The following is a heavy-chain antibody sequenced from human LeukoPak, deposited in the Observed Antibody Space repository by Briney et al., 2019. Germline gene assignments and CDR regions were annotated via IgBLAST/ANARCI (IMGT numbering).Heavy chain of an antibody. J-gene: IGHJ4*02. CDR1: GYTFTSYG. CDR2: INPNSGGT. CDR3: ARVGTRMTGYSSGWYSFDY. D-gene: IGHD6-19*01. Sequence: ASVKVSCKASGYTFTSYGISWVRQAPGQGLEWMGRINPNSGGTNYAQKFQGRVTMTRDTSISTAYMELSRLRSDDTAVYYCARVGTRMTGYSSGWYSFDYWGQGTLVTVSS. V-gene: IGHV1-2*06.